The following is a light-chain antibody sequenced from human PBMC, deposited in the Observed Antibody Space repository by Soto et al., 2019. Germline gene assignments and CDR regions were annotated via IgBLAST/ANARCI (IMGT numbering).Light chain of an antibody. J-gene: IGLJ3*02. CDR1: SSDVGGYNY. CDR3: SSYAGSNNLV. Sequence: QSVLIQPPSASGSPGQSVTISCTGTSSDVGGYNYVSWYQQHPGKAPKVTIYEVSKRPSGVPDRFSGSKSGNTASLTVSGLQAEDEADHYCSSYAGSNNLVFGGGIKLTVL. CDR2: EVS. V-gene: IGLV2-8*01.